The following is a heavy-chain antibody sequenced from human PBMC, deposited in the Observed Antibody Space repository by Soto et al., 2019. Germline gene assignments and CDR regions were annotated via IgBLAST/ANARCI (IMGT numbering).Heavy chain of an antibody. V-gene: IGHV3-33*01. Sequence: GGSLRLSCAASGFTFSSYGMHWVRQAPGKGLEWVAVIWYDGSNKYYGDSMKGRFTISRDNAKNSLYLEMNSLRAEDTAVYYCARESEDLTSNFDYWGQGTLVTVSS. CDR1: GFTFSSYG. CDR2: IWYDGSNK. J-gene: IGHJ4*02. CDR3: ARESEDLTSNFDY.